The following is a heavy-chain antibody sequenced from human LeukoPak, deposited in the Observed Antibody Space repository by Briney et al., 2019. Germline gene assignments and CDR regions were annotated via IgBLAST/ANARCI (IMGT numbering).Heavy chain of an antibody. V-gene: IGHV1-2*04. J-gene: IGHJ6*02. CDR3: ARELQTYYDFWSGPHPVRYYGMDV. Sequence: ASVKVSCKASGGTFSSYAISWVRQAPGQGLEWMGWINPNSGGTNYAQKFQGWVTMTRDTSISTAYMELSRLRSDDTAVYYCARELQTYYDFWSGPHPVRYYGMDVWGQGTTVTVSS. CDR1: GGTFSSYA. D-gene: IGHD3-3*01. CDR2: INPNSGGT.